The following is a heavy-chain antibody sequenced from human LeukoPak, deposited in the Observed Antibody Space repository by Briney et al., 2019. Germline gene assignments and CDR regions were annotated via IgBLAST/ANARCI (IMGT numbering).Heavy chain of an antibody. V-gene: IGHV4-39*07. Sequence: SETLSLTCTVSGGSISSSSYYWGWIRQPPGKGLEWIGSIYYSGSTYYNPSLKSRVTISVDTSKNQFSLKLSSVTAADTAVYYCARDRYYYDSSAYYYRFDPWGQGTLVTVSS. CDR1: GGSISSSSYY. CDR2: IYYSGST. D-gene: IGHD3-22*01. CDR3: ARDRYYYDSSAYYYRFDP. J-gene: IGHJ5*02.